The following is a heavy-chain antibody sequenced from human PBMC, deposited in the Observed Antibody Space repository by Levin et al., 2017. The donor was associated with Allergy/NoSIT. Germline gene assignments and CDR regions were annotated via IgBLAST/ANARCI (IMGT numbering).Heavy chain of an antibody. CDR1: GFTYTTYA. V-gene: IGHV3-23*01. CDR2: ISENGDIT. Sequence: QTGGSLRLSCAASGFTYTTYAMTWVRQAPGKGLEWVSTISENGDITFYADSVKGRFTISRDNSKSRVSLQMNNLRAEDTAVYYCAKDRSASGAAPRRGLDYWGQGTLVTVSS. CDR3: AKDRSASGAAPRRGLDY. J-gene: IGHJ4*02. D-gene: IGHD3-16*01.